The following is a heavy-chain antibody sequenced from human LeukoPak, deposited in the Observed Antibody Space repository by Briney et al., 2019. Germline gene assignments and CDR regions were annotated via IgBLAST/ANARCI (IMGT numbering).Heavy chain of an antibody. CDR1: GFTFGTYA. CDR3: AKRDSSDSNTYSPLFDC. V-gene: IGHV3-23*01. CDR2: ISGSGGTT. J-gene: IGHJ4*02. Sequence: GGSLRLSCAASGFTFGTYAMSWVRQAPGKGLEWVSGISGSGGTTVYADSVKGRFTISRDNSKGSLFLQMNSLRAEDTAVYYCAKRDSSDSNTYSPLFDCWGQGTLVTVSS. D-gene: IGHD3-16*01.